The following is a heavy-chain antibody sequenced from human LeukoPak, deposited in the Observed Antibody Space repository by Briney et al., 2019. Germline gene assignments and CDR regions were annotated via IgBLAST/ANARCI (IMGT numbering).Heavy chain of an antibody. CDR1: GFTFDDYA. Sequence: GGSLRLSCAASGFTFDDYAMHWVRQAPGKGLKWVSGISWNSGSIGYADPVKGRFTISRDNAKNSLYLQMNSLRAEDTALYYCAKDSSGYYGVFDYWGQGTLVTVSS. CDR3: AKDSSGYYGVFDY. J-gene: IGHJ4*02. V-gene: IGHV3-9*01. D-gene: IGHD3-22*01. CDR2: ISWNSGSI.